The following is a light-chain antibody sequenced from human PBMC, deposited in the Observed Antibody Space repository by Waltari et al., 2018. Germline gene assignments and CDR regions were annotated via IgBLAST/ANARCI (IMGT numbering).Light chain of an antibody. CDR3: QHYTEQPLT. Sequence: EIVMTQSPATLSVSPGEGATLSCRASQSVSRNLAWYPQKPGQAPRLLIFGASARATGIPARFSGSGSGTEFTLTISSLQSEDVAVYFCQHYTEQPLTFGGGTKVEIK. CDR2: GAS. CDR1: QSVSRN. V-gene: IGKV3-15*01. J-gene: IGKJ4*01.